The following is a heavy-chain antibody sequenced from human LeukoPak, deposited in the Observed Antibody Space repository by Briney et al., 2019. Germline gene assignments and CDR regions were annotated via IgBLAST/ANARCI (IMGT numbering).Heavy chain of an antibody. D-gene: IGHD2-15*01. J-gene: IGHJ4*02. Sequence: PGGSLRLSCAASGLTFSSYAMSWVRQAPGKGLEWVSAISGSGGSTYYADSVKGRFTISRDNSKNTLYLQMNSLRAEDTAVYYCAKLDFFCSGGSCYPNFHVPYFDYWGQGTLVTVSS. CDR3: AKLDFFCSGGSCYPNFHVPYFDY. CDR2: ISGSGGST. V-gene: IGHV3-23*01. CDR1: GLTFSSYA.